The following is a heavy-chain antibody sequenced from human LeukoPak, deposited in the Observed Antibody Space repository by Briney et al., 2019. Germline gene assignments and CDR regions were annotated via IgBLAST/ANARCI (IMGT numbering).Heavy chain of an antibody. D-gene: IGHD2-15*01. Sequence: ASVKVSCKASGYTFTGYYMHWVRQAPGQGLEWMGWINPNSGGTNYAQKFQGWVTMTRDTSISTAYMELSRLRSDDTAVYYCARDPIYCSGGSCYPFDYWGQGTLVTVSS. CDR3: ARDPIYCSGGSCYPFDY. V-gene: IGHV1-2*04. CDR2: INPNSGGT. J-gene: IGHJ4*02. CDR1: GYTFTGYY.